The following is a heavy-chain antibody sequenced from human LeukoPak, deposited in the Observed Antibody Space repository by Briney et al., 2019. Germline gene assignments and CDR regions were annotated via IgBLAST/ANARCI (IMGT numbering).Heavy chain of an antibody. CDR1: GFTFSTYW. Sequence: GGSLRLSCVVSGFTFSTYWMHWVRQGPGKGLVWVSRIDSGGSNTLYADSVRGRFTISRDNSKNTLYLQMNSLRVEDTAVYYCANRNWGLPFDYWGQGTLVTVSS. J-gene: IGHJ4*02. CDR2: IDSGGSNT. CDR3: ANRNWGLPFDY. D-gene: IGHD7-27*01. V-gene: IGHV3-74*01.